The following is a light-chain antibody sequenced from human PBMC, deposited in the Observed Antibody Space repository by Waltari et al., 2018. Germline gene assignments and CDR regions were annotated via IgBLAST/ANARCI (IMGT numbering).Light chain of an antibody. CDR1: QDIASA. V-gene: IGKV1D-13*01. J-gene: IGKJ3*01. Sequence: AIQLTQSPSSLSASVGHRITITCRASQDIASALAWYVQKPGKAPQLLIYDASTLESGVPSRFSGSGSGTDFTLSISGLQPEDFATYYCQQFINYPLTFGLGPQWISN. CDR2: DAS. CDR3: QQFINYPLT.